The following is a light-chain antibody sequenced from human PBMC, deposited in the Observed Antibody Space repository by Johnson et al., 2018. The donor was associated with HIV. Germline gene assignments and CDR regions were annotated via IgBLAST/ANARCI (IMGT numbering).Light chain of an antibody. CDR2: ENN. CDR1: SSNIGNNY. Sequence: QSVLTQPPSVSAAPGQKVTISCSGSSSNIGNNYVSWYQQLPGTAPKLLIYENNKRPSGIPDRFSGSKSGTSATLGITGLQTGDEADYYCGTWDSRLRAYVCGTRTKVTVL. J-gene: IGLJ1*01. CDR3: GTWDSRLRAYV. V-gene: IGLV1-51*02.